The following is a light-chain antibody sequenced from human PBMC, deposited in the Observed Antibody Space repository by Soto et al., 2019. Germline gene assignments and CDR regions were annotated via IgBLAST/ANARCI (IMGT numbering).Light chain of an antibody. CDR3: KHYNSYSEA. CDR1: QSISSW. CDR2: ATS. Sequence: DIQMTQSPSSLSASVGDRVTITCRASQSISSWLAWYQQKPGKAPKLLIYATSSLQNGVQSRFSGSGSGTDFTLTIRSLQPDDFATYYCKHYNSYSEAFGQGTKVDIK. V-gene: IGKV1-5*01. J-gene: IGKJ1*01.